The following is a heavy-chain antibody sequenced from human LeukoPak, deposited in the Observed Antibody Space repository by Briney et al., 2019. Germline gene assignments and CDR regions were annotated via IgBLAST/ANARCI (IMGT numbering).Heavy chain of an antibody. CDR3: ARDSTTLRESYDY. V-gene: IGHV3-30*02. CDR1: GFTFSSYS. D-gene: IGHD2-15*01. Sequence: GSLRLSCAASGFTFSSYSMNWVRQAPGKGLEWVAFIRYDGSNKYYADSVKGRFTISRDNSKNTLYLQMNSLRAEDTALYYCARDSTTLRESYDYWGQGTLVTVSS. CDR2: IRYDGSNK. J-gene: IGHJ4*02.